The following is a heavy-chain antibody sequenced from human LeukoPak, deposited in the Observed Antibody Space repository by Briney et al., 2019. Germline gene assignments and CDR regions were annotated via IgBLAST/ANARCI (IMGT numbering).Heavy chain of an antibody. V-gene: IGHV4-59*01. D-gene: IGHD3-10*01. Sequence: SSETLSLTCTVSGGSISSYYWSWFRQPPGKGLEWIGYVSYSENTNYNPSLKSRVTISVDTSKNQFSLKLSSVTAADTAVYYCARDSAGRFGDPPQIFDYWGQGTLVTVSS. J-gene: IGHJ4*02. CDR1: GGSISSYY. CDR2: VSYSENT. CDR3: ARDSAGRFGDPPQIFDY.